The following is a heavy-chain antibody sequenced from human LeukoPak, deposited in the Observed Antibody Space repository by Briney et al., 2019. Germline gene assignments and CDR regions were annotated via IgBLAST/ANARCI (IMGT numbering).Heavy chain of an antibody. D-gene: IGHD6-19*01. CDR3: ARPLHSSGWYFGY. J-gene: IGHJ4*02. Sequence: GGSLRLYCAASGFTFSSYWMRWVRQAPGKGLEWVANIKQDGSEKYYVDSVKGRFTISRDNAKNSLYLQMNSLRAEDTAVYYCARPLHSSGWYFGYWGQGTLVTVSS. CDR2: IKQDGSEK. V-gene: IGHV3-7*01. CDR1: GFTFSSYW.